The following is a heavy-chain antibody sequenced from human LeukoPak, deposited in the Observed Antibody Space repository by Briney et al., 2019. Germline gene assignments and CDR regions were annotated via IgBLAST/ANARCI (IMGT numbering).Heavy chain of an antibody. CDR2: FYYSGST. D-gene: IGHD6-19*01. J-gene: IGHJ5*02. V-gene: IGHV4-39*07. CDR3: ARVYSSGYYQWFDP. Sequence: KASETLSLTCTVSGGSINTNSFSWGWLRQPPGKGLEWIGTFYYSGSTYSTASLQSRVTISVDTSKNQFSLKLSSVTAADTAMYYCARVYSSGYYQWFDPWGQGTLVTVSS. CDR1: GGSINTNSFS.